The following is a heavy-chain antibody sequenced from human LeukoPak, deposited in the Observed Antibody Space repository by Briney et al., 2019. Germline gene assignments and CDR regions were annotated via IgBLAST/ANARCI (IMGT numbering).Heavy chain of an antibody. CDR2: IYYSGST. V-gene: IGHV4-59*01. CDR3: SRVEDHRGGDYYAFDI. CDR1: GGSISSYY. Sequence: SETLSLTCTVSGGSISSYYWSWIRQPPGKGLEWIGYIYYSGSTNYNPSLKSRVTISVDTSKNQFSLKLSSVTAADTALYYWSRVEDHRGGDYYAFDIWGQGTIVTVSS. J-gene: IGHJ3*02. D-gene: IGHD4-17*01.